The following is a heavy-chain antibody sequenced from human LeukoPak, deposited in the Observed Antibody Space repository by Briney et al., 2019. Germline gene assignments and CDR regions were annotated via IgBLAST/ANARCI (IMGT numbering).Heavy chain of an antibody. CDR1: GGSISSTSYY. D-gene: IGHD6-13*01. Sequence: SETLSLTCAVSGGSISSTSYYWGWIRQPPGKGLEWIGSIYYSGSTYYNPSLKSRLIISVDTSKNQFSLELSSVTAADTAVYYCALASAGPTDYWGQGTLITVSS. J-gene: IGHJ4*02. V-gene: IGHV4-39*01. CDR2: IYYSGST. CDR3: ALASAGPTDY.